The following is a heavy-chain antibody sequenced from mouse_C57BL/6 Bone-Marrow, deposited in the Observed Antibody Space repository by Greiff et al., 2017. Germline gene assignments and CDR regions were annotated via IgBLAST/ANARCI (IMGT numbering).Heavy chain of an antibody. V-gene: IGHV1-22*01. Sequence: EVQLQQSGPELVKPGASVTMSCKASGYTFTDYNMHWVQQTPGKSLEWIGYINPNNGGTSYNQKFKGKATLTVNKSSSTAYMGLRSLTSEDSAVYYCYYSKYAYWGQGTLVTVSA. J-gene: IGHJ3*01. CDR3: YYSKYAY. CDR1: GYTFTDYN. D-gene: IGHD2-5*01. CDR2: INPNNGGT.